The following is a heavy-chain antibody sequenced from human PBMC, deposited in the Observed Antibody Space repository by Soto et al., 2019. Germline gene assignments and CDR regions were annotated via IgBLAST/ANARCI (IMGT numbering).Heavy chain of an antibody. CDR3: ARAEPERGWYNQKEDNWFDP. Sequence: ASVKVSCKASGYTFTSYDINWVRQATGQGLEWMGWMNPNSGNTGYAQKFQGRVTMTRNTSISTAYMELSSLRSEDTAVYYCARAEPERGWYNQKEDNWFDPWGQGTLVTVSS. J-gene: IGHJ5*02. CDR1: GYTFTSYD. V-gene: IGHV1-8*01. D-gene: IGHD1-20*01. CDR2: MNPNSGNT.